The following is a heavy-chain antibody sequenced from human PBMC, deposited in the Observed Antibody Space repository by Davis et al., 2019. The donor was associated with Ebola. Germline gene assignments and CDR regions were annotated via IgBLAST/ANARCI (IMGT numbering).Heavy chain of an antibody. CDR3: AKGSGEDEPPFDY. CDR1: GITFKSYG. J-gene: IGHJ4*02. Sequence: GGSLRLSCAASGITFKSYGMHWVRQAPGKGLEWVTFIRNDGIAKYYADSVKGRFTISRDNSKNTLYLQMNSLRTEDTAVYYSAKGSGEDEPPFDYWGQGTLVTVSS. V-gene: IGHV3-30*02. CDR2: IRNDGIAK. D-gene: IGHD3-10*01.